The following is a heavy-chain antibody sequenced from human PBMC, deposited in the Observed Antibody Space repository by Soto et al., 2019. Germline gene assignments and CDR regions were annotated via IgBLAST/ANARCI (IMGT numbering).Heavy chain of an antibody. V-gene: IGHV4-59*08. Sequence: QVQLQASGPGLVKPSDTLSLTCTVSGDSIGTYNWGWIRQPPGKRLEWIGYIYSNGGTSYNPALKSPVTISAAQPTKHFSPRLRSVPAGDTAVYYCVRPGIGAPDGQGDAWGHGTTVTASS. CDR3: VRPGIGAPDGQGDA. CDR1: GDSIGTYN. CDR2: IYSNGGT. D-gene: IGHD3-10*01. J-gene: IGHJ6*02.